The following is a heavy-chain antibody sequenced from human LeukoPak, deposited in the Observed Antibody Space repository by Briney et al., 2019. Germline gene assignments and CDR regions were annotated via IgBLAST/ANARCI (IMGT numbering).Heavy chain of an antibody. CDR2: ISNSGGST. J-gene: IGHJ4*02. CDR3: AKTRPLDSSSWSHGDY. D-gene: IGHD6-13*01. CDR1: GFTFSSYA. V-gene: IGHV3-23*01. Sequence: GGSLRLSFVGSGFTFSSYAMRWVRQIPGKGLEWVSAISNSGGSTYYADSLKGRFTISRDNSIDTVYLQMNSLRAEDTAVYYCAKTRPLDSSSWSHGDYWGQGTLVPVSS.